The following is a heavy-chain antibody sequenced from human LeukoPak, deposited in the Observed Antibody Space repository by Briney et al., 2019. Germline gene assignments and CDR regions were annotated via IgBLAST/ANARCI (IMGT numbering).Heavy chain of an antibody. V-gene: IGHV4-34*01. J-gene: IGHJ5*02. CDR2: INHSGST. Sequence: PSETLSLTCTVSGGSISSYYWSWIRQPPGKGLEWIGEINHSGSTNYNPSLKSRVTISVDTSKNQFSLKLSSVTAADTAVYYCARGRSWDIVVVPAAIPVFWFDPWGQGTLVTVSS. D-gene: IGHD2-2*02. CDR1: GGSISSYY. CDR3: ARGRSWDIVVVPAAIPVFWFDP.